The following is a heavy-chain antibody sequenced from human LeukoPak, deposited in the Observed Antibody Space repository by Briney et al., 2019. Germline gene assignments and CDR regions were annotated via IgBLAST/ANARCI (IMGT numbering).Heavy chain of an antibody. D-gene: IGHD3-9*01. Sequence: GGSLRLSCAASGFTFSSYAMHWVRQAPGKGLEWVAFISSDGSNKYYADSVKGRFSISRDNSKNTLFLQMNSLRPEDTAVYYCARVTGYTIEDYFDYWGQGTLVTVSS. CDR1: GFTFSSYA. V-gene: IGHV3-30*04. J-gene: IGHJ4*02. CDR3: ARVTGYTIEDYFDY. CDR2: ISSDGSNK.